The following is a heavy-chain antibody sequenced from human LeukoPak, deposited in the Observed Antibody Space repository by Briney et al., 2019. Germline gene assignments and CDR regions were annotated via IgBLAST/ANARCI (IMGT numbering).Heavy chain of an antibody. J-gene: IGHJ4*02. CDR3: VKLYGSGSYSAFDY. CDR1: GFTFSSYA. V-gene: IGHV3-64D*06. Sequence: GGSLRLSCSASGFTFSSYAMHWVRQAPGKGLEYVSAISSNGGSAYYADSVKGRFTISRDNSKNTLYLQMSSLRAEDTAVYYCVKLYGSGSYSAFDYWGQGTLVTVSS. D-gene: IGHD3-10*01. CDR2: ISSNGGSA.